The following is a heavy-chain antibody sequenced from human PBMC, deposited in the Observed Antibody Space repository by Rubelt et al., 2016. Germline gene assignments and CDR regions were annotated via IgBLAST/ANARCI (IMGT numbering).Heavy chain of an antibody. Sequence: QVQLQESGPGLVKPSETLSLTCTVSGGSISSYYWSWIRQPPGKGLEWIGEINHSGSTNYNPSLKSRVTISVDTSKNQFSLKLSSVTAADTAVYYCARDYGVKLHWFDPWGQGTLVTVSS. J-gene: IGHJ5*02. CDR3: ARDYGVKLHWFDP. CDR1: GGSISSYY. D-gene: IGHD4-17*01. CDR2: INHSGST. V-gene: IGHV4-59*12.